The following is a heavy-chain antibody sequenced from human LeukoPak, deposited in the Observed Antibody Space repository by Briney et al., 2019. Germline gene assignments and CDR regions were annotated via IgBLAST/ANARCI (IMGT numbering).Heavy chain of an antibody. Sequence: PGGSLRLSCAASGFTFSSYGMHWVRQAPGKGLEWVAVISYDGSNKYYADSVKGRFTISRDNSKNTLYLQMNSLRAEDTAVYYCAKIALAGSGHPDAFDIWGQGTMVTVSS. V-gene: IGHV3-30*18. D-gene: IGHD2-15*01. CDR1: GFTFSSYG. CDR2: ISYDGSNK. CDR3: AKIALAGSGHPDAFDI. J-gene: IGHJ3*02.